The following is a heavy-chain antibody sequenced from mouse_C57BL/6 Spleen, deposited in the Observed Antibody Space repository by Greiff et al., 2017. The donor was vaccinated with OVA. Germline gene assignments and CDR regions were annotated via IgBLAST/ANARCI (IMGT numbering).Heavy chain of an antibody. CDR2: INPNNGGT. J-gene: IGHJ4*01. V-gene: IGHV1-26*01. CDR3: APITTVTYYAMDY. D-gene: IGHD1-1*01. Sequence: VQLQQSGPELVKPGASVKISCKASGYTFTDYYMNWVKQSHGKSLEWIGDINPNNGGTSYNQKFKGKATLTVDKSSSTAYMELRSLTSEDSAVYYCAPITTVTYYAMDYWGQGTSVTVSS. CDR1: GYTFTDYY.